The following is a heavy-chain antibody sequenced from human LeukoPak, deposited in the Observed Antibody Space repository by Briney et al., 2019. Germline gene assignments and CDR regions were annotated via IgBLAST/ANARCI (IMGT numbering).Heavy chain of an antibody. V-gene: IGHV3-30*02. CDR3: ASSHDSSGYWPIDAFDI. CDR2: IRYDGSNK. D-gene: IGHD3-22*01. CDR1: GFTFSSYG. Sequence: PAGGSLRLSCAASGFTFSSYGMHWVRQAPGKGLEWVAFIRYDGSNKYYADSVKGRFTISRDNSKNTLYLQMNSLRAEDTAVYYCASSHDSSGYWPIDAFDIWGQGTMVTVSS. J-gene: IGHJ3*02.